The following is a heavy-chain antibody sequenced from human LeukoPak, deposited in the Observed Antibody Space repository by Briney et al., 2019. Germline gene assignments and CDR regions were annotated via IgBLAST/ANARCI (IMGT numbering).Heavy chain of an antibody. CDR1: GFTFSSYA. V-gene: IGHV3-30*04. Sequence: GGSLRLSCAASGFTFSSYAMHWVRQAPGKGLEWVAVISYDGSNKYYADSVKGRFTISRDNSKNTLYLQMNSLRSEDTAVYYCARDLKMGYSSGRYSWGTGSSNDYWGQGTLVTVSS. CDR3: ARDLKMGYSSGRYSWGTGSSNDY. J-gene: IGHJ4*02. CDR2: ISYDGSNK. D-gene: IGHD6-19*01.